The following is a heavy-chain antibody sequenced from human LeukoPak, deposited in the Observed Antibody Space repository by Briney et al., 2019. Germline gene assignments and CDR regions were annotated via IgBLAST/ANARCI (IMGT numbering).Heavy chain of an antibody. D-gene: IGHD4-17*01. CDR3: ARDGGDYDTGNWFDP. CDR2: IYYSGTT. V-gene: IGHV4-39*07. Sequence: PSETLSLTCTVSGGSISSTYYWDWIRQPPGKGLEWIGSIYYSGTTYYNPSLKGRVTISVDTSKNQFSLKLSSVTAADTAVYYCARDGGDYDTGNWFDPWGQGTLVTVSS. J-gene: IGHJ5*02. CDR1: GGSISSTYY.